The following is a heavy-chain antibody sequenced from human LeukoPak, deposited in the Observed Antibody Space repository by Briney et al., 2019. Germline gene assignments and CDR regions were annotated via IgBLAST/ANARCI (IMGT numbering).Heavy chain of an antibody. Sequence: GGSLRLSCAASGFAFSTLTMNWVRQAPGSGLELVASISSTSGYIYYPDSVKGRFTISRDNARNSLYLQMNSLRAEDTAVYYCVRDFQGFWGQGTLVTVSS. V-gene: IGHV3-21*01. D-gene: IGHD3-3*01. J-gene: IGHJ4*02. CDR2: ISSTSGYI. CDR3: VRDFQGF. CDR1: GFAFSTLT.